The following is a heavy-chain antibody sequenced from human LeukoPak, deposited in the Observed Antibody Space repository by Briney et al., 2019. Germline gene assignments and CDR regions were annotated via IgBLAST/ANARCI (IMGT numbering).Heavy chain of an antibody. J-gene: IGHJ6*02. V-gene: IGHV4-59*12. CDR3: VRDRSLGMVDTEPYGMDV. CDR1: GGSISSYY. D-gene: IGHD5-18*01. Sequence: PSETLSLTCTVSGGSISSYYWSWIRQPPGKGLEWIGYIYYSGSTNYNPSLKSRVTISVDTSKNQFSLKLSSVTAADTAVYYCVRDRSLGMVDTEPYGMDVWGQGTTVTVSS. CDR2: IYYSGST.